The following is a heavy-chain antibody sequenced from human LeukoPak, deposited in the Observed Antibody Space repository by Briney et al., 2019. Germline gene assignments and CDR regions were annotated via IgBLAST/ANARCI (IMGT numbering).Heavy chain of an antibody. CDR1: GGSISTYY. CDR2: VYDSGTT. J-gene: IGHJ4*02. D-gene: IGHD1-26*01. V-gene: IGHV4-59*08. Sequence: SETLSLSCSLSGGSISTYYWSWIRQTPGKGLQWIGYVYDSGTTNYNPSLERRVTISSDASKNVLSLNVRSVTAADTAIYYCARHGRSLGYFDYWGQGTLVTVAS. CDR3: ARHGRSLGYFDY.